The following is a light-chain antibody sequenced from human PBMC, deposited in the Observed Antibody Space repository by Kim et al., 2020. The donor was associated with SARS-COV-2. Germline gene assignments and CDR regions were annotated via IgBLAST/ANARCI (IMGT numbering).Light chain of an antibody. Sequence: DIQMTQSPSILSASVGDRVTITCRASQSISSWLAWYQQKPGKAPKLLIYKASSLESGVPSRISGSGSGTEFTLTISSLQPDDFATYYCQQYNSYLYTFGQGTKLEIK. CDR1: QSISSW. CDR2: KAS. J-gene: IGKJ2*01. CDR3: QQYNSYLYT. V-gene: IGKV1-5*03.